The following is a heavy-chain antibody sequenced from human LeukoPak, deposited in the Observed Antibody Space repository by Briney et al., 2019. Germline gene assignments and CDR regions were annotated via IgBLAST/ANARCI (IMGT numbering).Heavy chain of an antibody. V-gene: IGHV3-21*01. D-gene: IGHD3-22*01. CDR2: ISSSSSYI. CDR3: ARDVTMIVVVSHAFDI. CDR1: GFTFSSYS. J-gene: IGHJ3*02. Sequence: PGGSLRLSCAASGFTFSSYSMNWVRQAPGKGLEWVSSISSSSSYIHYADSVKGRFTISRDNAKNSLYLQMNSLRAEDTAVYYCARDVTMIVVVSHAFDIWGQGTMVTVSS.